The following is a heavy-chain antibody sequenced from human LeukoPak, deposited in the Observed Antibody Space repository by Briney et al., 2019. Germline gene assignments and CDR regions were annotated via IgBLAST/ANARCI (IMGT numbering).Heavy chain of an antibody. CDR3: AKVLSGSQDY. D-gene: IGHD1-26*01. CDR1: GCTFSGHA. V-gene: IGHV3-23*01. CDR2: ITGGAENT. Sequence: GESLRLSCAASGCTFSGHAMSWVRQAPGKGLNWLSTITGGAENTYYADSVKGRFTISRDNSKNTVYLQMDSLRVEDTAVYYCAKVLSGSQDYWGQGTLVTVSS. J-gene: IGHJ4*02.